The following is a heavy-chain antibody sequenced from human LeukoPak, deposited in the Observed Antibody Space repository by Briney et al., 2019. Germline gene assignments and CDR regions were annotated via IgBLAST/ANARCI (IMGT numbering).Heavy chain of an antibody. CDR2: ISAYNGNT. D-gene: IGHD3-22*01. J-gene: IGHJ6*02. CDR3: ASNRHYYDPMDV. V-gene: IGHV1-18*01. CDR1: GYTFTSYG. Sequence: ASVKVSCKASGYTFTSYGISWVRQAPGQGLEWMGWISAYNGNTNYAQKLQGRVTMTTDTSTSTAYVELRSLRSDDTAVYYCASNRHYYDPMDVWGQGTTVTVSS.